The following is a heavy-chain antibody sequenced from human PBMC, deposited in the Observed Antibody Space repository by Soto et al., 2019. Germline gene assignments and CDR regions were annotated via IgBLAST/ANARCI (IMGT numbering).Heavy chain of an antibody. CDR3: ARSRYSGSYFFDY. CDR2: IHYSGST. D-gene: IGHD1-26*01. Sequence: SETLSLTCTVSGGSISSGDYYWSWIRQPPGKGLEWIAYIHYSGSTYYNPSLKSRVTISVDTSKNQFSLKLSSVTAADTAVYYCARSRYSGSYFFDYWGQGILVTVSS. V-gene: IGHV4-30-4*01. CDR1: GGSISSGDYY. J-gene: IGHJ4*02.